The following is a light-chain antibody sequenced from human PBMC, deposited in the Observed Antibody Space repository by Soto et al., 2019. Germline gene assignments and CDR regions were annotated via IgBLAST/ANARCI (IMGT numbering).Light chain of an antibody. V-gene: IGKV3-20*01. Sequence: EIVLTQSPGTLSLSAGERASLSCRASQSVSSNYLGWYQQKPGQAPRLLIYGASSRAPGIPDRFSGSGSGTDFTLTISRLEPEDFAVYYCQQYGSSPWTFGQGTKVDIK. CDR3: QQYGSSPWT. CDR2: GAS. J-gene: IGKJ1*01. CDR1: QSVSSNY.